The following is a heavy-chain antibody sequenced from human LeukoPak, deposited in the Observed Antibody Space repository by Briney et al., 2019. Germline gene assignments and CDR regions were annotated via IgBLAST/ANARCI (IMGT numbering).Heavy chain of an antibody. V-gene: IGHV3-53*01. CDR3: AREGGAGGTIDY. CDR2: IYSGDST. D-gene: IGHD2-8*01. CDR1: GFPLRSNY. J-gene: IGHJ4*02. Sequence: GGSLRLSCSASGFPLRSNYMSWGRQAPGKGLEWVSVIYSGDSTYYADSVKGRFNIFRDNYKNTLFLQMNSVRAEDTAVYYCAREGGAGGTIDYWAQGTVVTVSS.